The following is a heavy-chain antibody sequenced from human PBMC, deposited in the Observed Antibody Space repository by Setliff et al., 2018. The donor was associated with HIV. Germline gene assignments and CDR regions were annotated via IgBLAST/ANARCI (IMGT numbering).Heavy chain of an antibody. J-gene: IGHJ4*02. D-gene: IGHD4-17*01. V-gene: IGHV3-21*01. CDR3: ARSPYGDYGLDY. Sequence: GSLRLSCAVSGFTFISYGMNWVRQAPGKGLEWVSYISSSSSYTHYADSVKGRFTISRDNVKNSLYLQMNSLRAEDTAVYFCARSPYGDYGLDYWGQGTLVTVSS. CDR2: ISSSSSYT. CDR1: GFTFISYG.